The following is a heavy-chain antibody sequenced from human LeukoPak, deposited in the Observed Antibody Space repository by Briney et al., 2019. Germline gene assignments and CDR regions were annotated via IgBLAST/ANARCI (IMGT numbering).Heavy chain of an antibody. Sequence: SGKVSCKASGRTRSSYGISRVRQATGQWLEWMGGIIPIFGTANYAQKFQGRVTITADESTSTAYMELSSLRSEDTAVYYCARDPGYGMDVWGQGTTVTVSS. CDR1: GRTRSSYG. D-gene: IGHD1-14*01. CDR2: IIPIFGTA. CDR3: ARDPGYGMDV. J-gene: IGHJ6*02. V-gene: IGHV1-69*13.